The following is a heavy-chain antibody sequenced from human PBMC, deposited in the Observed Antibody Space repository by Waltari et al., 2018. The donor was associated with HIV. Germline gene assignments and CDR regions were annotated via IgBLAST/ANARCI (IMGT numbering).Heavy chain of an antibody. CDR2: INHSGST. CDR1: GGSFRGYY. J-gene: IGHJ4*02. CDR3: ARIDISGPFDY. D-gene: IGHD3-22*01. Sequence: QVQLQQWGAGLLKPSETLSLTCSVYGGSFRGYYWSWIRQPPGKELEWIGEINHSGSTNYNSSLKSRVIMSADTSKNQFSLKLSCVTAADTAVYYCARIDISGPFDYWGQGTLVTVSS. V-gene: IGHV4-34*01.